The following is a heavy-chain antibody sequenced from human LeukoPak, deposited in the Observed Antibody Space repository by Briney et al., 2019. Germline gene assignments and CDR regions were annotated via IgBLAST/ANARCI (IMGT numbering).Heavy chain of an antibody. V-gene: IGHV1-2*02. CDR2: MNPNSGGT. D-gene: IGHD6-19*01. Sequence: ASVKVSCKTSGYTFTAYYIHWLRQAPGQGLEWMGWMNPNSGGTKYAQTFQGRVTLNRDTSISTAYLGLSSLTSDDTAVYFCARQGSNSSGWYPVDDWGQGTLVTVSS. CDR3: ARQGSNSSGWYPVDD. CDR1: GYTFTAYY. J-gene: IGHJ4*02.